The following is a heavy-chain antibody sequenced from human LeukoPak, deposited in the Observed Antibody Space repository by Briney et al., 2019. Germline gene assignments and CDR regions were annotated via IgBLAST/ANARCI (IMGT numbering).Heavy chain of an antibody. D-gene: IGHD1-1*01. CDR1: GYTFTSYY. CDR2: INPSGGST. J-gene: IGHJ4*02. Sequence: ASVKVSCKASGYTFTSYYMHWVRQAPGQGLEWMGIINPSGGSTSYAQKFQGRVTMARDTSTSTVYMELSSLRSEDTAVYYCARDRTSTPGEYWGQGTLVTASS. V-gene: IGHV1-46*01. CDR3: ARDRTSTPGEY.